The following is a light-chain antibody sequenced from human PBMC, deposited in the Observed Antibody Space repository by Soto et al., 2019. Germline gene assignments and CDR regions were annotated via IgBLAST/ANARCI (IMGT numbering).Light chain of an antibody. CDR2: GAS. J-gene: IGKJ1*01. V-gene: IGKV3-15*01. CDR1: QSVSGN. CDR3: QQYNNWPLT. Sequence: EIVMTQSPATLSVSPGERATLSCRASQSVSGNLAWYQQKPGQAPRLLIYGASTRATGIPAGFSGSGSGTEFTLTISSLQSEDFAVYYCQQYNNWPLTFGQGTKVEIK.